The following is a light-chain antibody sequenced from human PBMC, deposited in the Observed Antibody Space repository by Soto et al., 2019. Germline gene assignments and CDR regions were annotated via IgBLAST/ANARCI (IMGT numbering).Light chain of an antibody. CDR1: SSDVGSYNY. J-gene: IGLJ1*01. CDR2: DVS. Sequence: LTQPASVSGSPGQSIAISCTGTSSDVGSYNYVSWYQHHPGKAPKVMIYDVSSRPSGVSNRFSGSKSGNTASLTISGLQAEDEADYYCISYTTISTYVFGTGTKVTV. V-gene: IGLV2-14*03. CDR3: ISYTTISTYV.